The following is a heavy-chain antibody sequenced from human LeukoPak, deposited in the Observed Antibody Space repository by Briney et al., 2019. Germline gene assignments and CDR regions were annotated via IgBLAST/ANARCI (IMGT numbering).Heavy chain of an antibody. CDR1: ELSFFSTYA. J-gene: IGHJ4*02. D-gene: IGHD1-26*01. V-gene: IGHV3-30*04. Sequence: GGSLRLSCAASELSFFSTYAMHWVRQAPGKGLEWAAVISYDGMTIHYADSVKGRFTISRDNSKNTLYVQMNSLRDEDTAVYYCAKDQRWESPHYLDSWGQGTLVTVSS. CDR3: AKDQRWESPHYLDS. CDR2: ISYDGMTI.